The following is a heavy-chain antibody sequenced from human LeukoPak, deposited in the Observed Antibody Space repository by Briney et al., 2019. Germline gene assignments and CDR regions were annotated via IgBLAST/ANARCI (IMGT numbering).Heavy chain of an antibody. D-gene: IGHD1-26*01. J-gene: IGHJ4*02. CDR2: INSDGSST. V-gene: IGHV3-74*01. CDR1: GFTLSRYW. CDR3: ARGSGIYLFDY. Sequence: GGSLRLSCAASGFTLSRYWMHWVRQAPGKGLVWVSHINSDGSSTGYADSVKGRFTISRDNAKNTLYLQMNSLRAEDTAVFYCARGSGIYLFDYWGQGTLVTVSS.